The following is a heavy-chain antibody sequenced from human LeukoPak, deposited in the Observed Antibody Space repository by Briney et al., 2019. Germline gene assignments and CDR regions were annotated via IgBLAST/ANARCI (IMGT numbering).Heavy chain of an antibody. CDR2: IYTSGST. Sequence: PSETLSLTCTVSGGSISSYCSSWIRQPAGKGLEWIGRIYTSGSTNYNPSLKSRVTMSVDTSKNQFSLKLSSVTAADTAVYYCAREAVTTGTHRGAFDIWGQGTMVTVSS. J-gene: IGHJ3*02. CDR1: GGSISSYC. CDR3: AREAVTTGTHRGAFDI. D-gene: IGHD1-1*01. V-gene: IGHV4-4*07.